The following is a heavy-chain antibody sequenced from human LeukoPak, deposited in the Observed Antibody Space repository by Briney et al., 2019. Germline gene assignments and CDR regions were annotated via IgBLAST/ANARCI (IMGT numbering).Heavy chain of an antibody. CDR2: INQDGRKK. CDR1: GFPFRTHG. Sequence: GGSLRLSCAASGFPFRTHGMRCVRRAPGKGLEWVANINQDGRKKFYVDSVECRFTISRDDGKSSLFLQMNSLRVEDTAVYYCAKWMVRDSWGQGTLVTVSS. V-gene: IGHV3-7*02. D-gene: IGHD6-19*01. CDR3: AKWMVRDS. J-gene: IGHJ4*02.